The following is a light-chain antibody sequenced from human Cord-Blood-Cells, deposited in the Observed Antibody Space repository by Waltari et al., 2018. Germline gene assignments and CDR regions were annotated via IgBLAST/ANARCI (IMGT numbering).Light chain of an antibody. Sequence: QSALTQPRSVSGSPGQSVTISCTGTSSDVGGYNYVSWYQQHPGKAPKLMIYDVSQRPSWVPDRFSGSKSGNTASLTISGLQAEDEADYYCCSYAGSYTYVFGTGTKVTVL. CDR3: CSYAGSYTYV. J-gene: IGLJ1*01. CDR1: SSDVGGYNY. V-gene: IGLV2-11*01. CDR2: DVS.